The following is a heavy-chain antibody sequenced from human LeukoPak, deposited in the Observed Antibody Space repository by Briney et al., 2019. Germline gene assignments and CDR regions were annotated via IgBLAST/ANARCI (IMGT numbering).Heavy chain of an antibody. Sequence: GGSLRLSCAASGFTFSDYYMSWIRQAPGKGLEWVSYISSSGGSINYADSVEGRFTISRDNAKNSLYLQMNSLRAEDTAVYYCAKYRASPYRTFDIWGQGTLVTVSS. CDR3: AKYRASPYRTFDI. D-gene: IGHD5-18*01. CDR2: ISSSGGSI. V-gene: IGHV3-11*01. CDR1: GFTFSDYY. J-gene: IGHJ3*02.